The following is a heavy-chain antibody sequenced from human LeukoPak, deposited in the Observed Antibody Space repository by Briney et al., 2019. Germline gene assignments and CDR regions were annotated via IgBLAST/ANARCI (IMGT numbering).Heavy chain of an antibody. D-gene: IGHD6-6*01. CDR1: EFIFTNYS. J-gene: IGHJ4*02. Sequence: GGSLRLSCAASEFIFTNYSMNWVRQAPGKGLEWVSSINSVSSSFVYYADSVKGRFTISRDNSKNTLYLQMNSLRAADTAVYYCARDKGTSYPSSFDYWGQGTLVTVSS. CDR3: ARDKGTSYPSSFDY. CDR2: INSVSSSFV. V-gene: IGHV3-21*01.